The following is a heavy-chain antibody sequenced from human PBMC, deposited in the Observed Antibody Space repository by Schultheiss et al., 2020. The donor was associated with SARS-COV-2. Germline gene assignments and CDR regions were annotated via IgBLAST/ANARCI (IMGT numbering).Heavy chain of an antibody. Sequence: SLKISCAASGFTFDDYAMHWVRQAPGKGLEWVSGISWNSGSIGYANSVKGRFTISRDNAKNSLYLQLNSLRAEDTALYYCVKDKGDSSSSFDYWGQGTLVTVSS. CDR3: VKDKGDSSSSFDY. V-gene: IGHV3-9*01. D-gene: IGHD6-6*01. J-gene: IGHJ4*02. CDR2: ISWNSGSI. CDR1: GFTFDDYA.